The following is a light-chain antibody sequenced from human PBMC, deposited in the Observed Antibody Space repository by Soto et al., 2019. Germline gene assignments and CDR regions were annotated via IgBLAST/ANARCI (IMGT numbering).Light chain of an antibody. CDR3: QQYYNLPLT. Sequence: DIQMTQSPSSLSASVGDRVTITCQASQDISNYLNWYQQKPGKAPKLLIYDASNLETGVPSRFSGSGSVTDFTFTISSLQPEDIATYYCQQYYNLPLTFGPGTKVDIK. J-gene: IGKJ3*01. CDR1: QDISNY. CDR2: DAS. V-gene: IGKV1-33*01.